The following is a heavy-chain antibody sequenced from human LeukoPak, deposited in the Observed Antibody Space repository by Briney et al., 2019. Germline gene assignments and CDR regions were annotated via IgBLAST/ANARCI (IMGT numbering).Heavy chain of an antibody. D-gene: IGHD3-3*01. V-gene: IGHV3-23*01. CDR1: GFIFSSYA. CDR3: ATVAGADFFDY. CDR2: MSGNGGTT. Sequence: GGSLRLSCAASGFIFSSYAMSWGRQAPGQGLEWVSGMSGNGGTTYYADSVKGRFTIPRDNSKNTLYLQMNSLRAEDTAVYYCATVAGADFFDYWGQGTLVTVSS. J-gene: IGHJ4*02.